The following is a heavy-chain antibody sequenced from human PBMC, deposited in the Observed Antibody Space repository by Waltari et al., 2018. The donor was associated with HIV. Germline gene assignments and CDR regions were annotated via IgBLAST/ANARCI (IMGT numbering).Heavy chain of an antibody. CDR2: MSYDGKT. CDR3: AKDLNVFYHGSGFDY. J-gene: IGHJ4*02. Sequence: QVQLVESGGGVVQSGGSLSLSCGVSGSHVRCSGMHWVRQAPGKGLVWVAVMSYDGKTYYSDDVRGRFTMSRDTSRNTMFLQMDRLKVGDRGVYYCAKDLNVFYHGSGFDYWGPGSPVSVS. CDR1: GSHVRCSG. V-gene: IGHV3-30*18. D-gene: IGHD3-10*01.